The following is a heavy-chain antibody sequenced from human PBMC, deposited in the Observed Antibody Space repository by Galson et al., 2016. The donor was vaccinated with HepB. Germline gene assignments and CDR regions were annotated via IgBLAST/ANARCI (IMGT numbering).Heavy chain of an antibody. J-gene: IGHJ2*01. CDR3: ARGKGRKGATSYRYWYYDA. D-gene: IGHD2-21*01. Sequence: SETLSLTCAVYDGSFKDYWSWIRQPPGKGLEWIGEISQGGTTNYNPSLKSRVTLLVDTSKNQFSLEVTSVTAADTAVYFCARGKGRKGATSYRYWYYDAWGRGAPVTVSS. V-gene: IGHV4-34*01. CDR2: ISQGGTT. CDR1: DGSFKDY.